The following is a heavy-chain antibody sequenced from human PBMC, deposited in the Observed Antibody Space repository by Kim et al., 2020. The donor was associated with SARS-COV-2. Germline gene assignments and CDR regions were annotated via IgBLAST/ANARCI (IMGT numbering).Heavy chain of an antibody. J-gene: IGHJ4*01. Sequence: SQTPSLTCAISGDSVSSISAAWNWIRQSPSRGLEWLGRTYYRSRWHNDYAVSVKSRVTINPDTSRNQFSLQITTVTPEDTAVYYCTTGSGARGWMSHWGQGTLVSVSS. CDR1: GDSVSSISAA. CDR2: TYYRSRWHN. V-gene: IGHV6-1*01. CDR3: TTGSGARGWMSH. D-gene: IGHD1-1*01.